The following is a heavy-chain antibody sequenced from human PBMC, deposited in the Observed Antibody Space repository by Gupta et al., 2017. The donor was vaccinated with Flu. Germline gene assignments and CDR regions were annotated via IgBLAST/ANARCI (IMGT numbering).Heavy chain of an antibody. Sequence: QVQLQQWGAGLLKPSETLSLTCAVYGGSFSGYYWSWIRQPPGKGLEWIGEINHSGSTNYNPSLKSRVTISVDTSKNQFSLKLSSVTAADTAVYYCARGKVLKSSGRKYYFDYWGQGTLVTVSS. CDR1: GGSFSGYY. CDR3: ARGKVLKSSGRKYYFDY. V-gene: IGHV4-34*01. CDR2: INHSGST. J-gene: IGHJ4*02. D-gene: IGHD6-19*01.